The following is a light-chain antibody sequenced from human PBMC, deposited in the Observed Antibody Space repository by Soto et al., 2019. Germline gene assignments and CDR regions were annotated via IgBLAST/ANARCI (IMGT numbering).Light chain of an antibody. J-gene: IGLJ1*01. CDR1: SSDIGGYNY. Sequence: HSALTKPASVSGLPGQSITISCTGTSSDIGGYNYVSWYRQHPGNAPKLLIYDVTHRPAGVSSRFSGSKSGSTASLTISGLQAEDEADYFCTSYTGTTTLYVFGTGTKVTVL. CDR2: DVT. V-gene: IGLV2-14*03. CDR3: TSYTGTTTLYV.